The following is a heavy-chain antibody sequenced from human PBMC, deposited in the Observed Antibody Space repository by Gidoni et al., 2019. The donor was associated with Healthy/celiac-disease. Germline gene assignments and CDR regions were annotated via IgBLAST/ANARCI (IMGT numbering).Heavy chain of an antibody. Sequence: QVQLVESGGGVVQPGRSLRLSCAASGFTFSSYGMHWVRQAPGKGLEWVAVISYDGSNKYYADSVKGRFTISRDNSKNTLYLQMNSLRAEDTAVYYCAKDRYYDFWSGYSSWFDPWGQGTLVTVSS. D-gene: IGHD3-3*01. CDR2: ISYDGSNK. CDR3: AKDRYYDFWSGYSSWFDP. CDR1: GFTFSSYG. V-gene: IGHV3-30*18. J-gene: IGHJ5*02.